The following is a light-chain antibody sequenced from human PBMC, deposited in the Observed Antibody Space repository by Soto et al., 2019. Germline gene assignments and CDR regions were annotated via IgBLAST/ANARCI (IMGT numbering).Light chain of an antibody. V-gene: IGKV3D-11*03. Sequence: VFTQSPATLSAFPGDRVTLSCRASQAVNTRLAWYQPKPGQAPRILIYLTSNRAAGIPARFSGSGYETDFTLTISDVEPEEGAVDYGHPRQSWPRTVGQGTQVDIK. J-gene: IGKJ1*01. CDR2: LTS. CDR1: QAVNTR. CDR3: HPRQSWPRT.